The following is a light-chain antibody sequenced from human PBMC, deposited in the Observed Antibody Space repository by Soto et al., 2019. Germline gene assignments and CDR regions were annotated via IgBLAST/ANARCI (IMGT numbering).Light chain of an antibody. Sequence: DIQMTQSPSTLSASVGDRVTITCRASQSISTWLVWYQQKPGKAPKVLIYKASSLESGVPSRFSGSGSGTEFTLTISSLQPDDFATYYCQQYNSYSRTFGQGTKVEIK. CDR2: KAS. CDR1: QSISTW. V-gene: IGKV1-5*03. J-gene: IGKJ1*01. CDR3: QQYNSYSRT.